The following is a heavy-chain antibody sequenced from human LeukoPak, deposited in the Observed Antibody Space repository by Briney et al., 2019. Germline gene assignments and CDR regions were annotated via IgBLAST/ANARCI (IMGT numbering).Heavy chain of an antibody. J-gene: IGHJ4*02. Sequence: ASVKVSCKASGFTSSSSALHWMRQSRRQRLEWIGWIVVGTGNTNYAQKFQGRVTITRDMSTSTAYMELSSLRTDDTAVYYCAADRYDIRNFDYWGQGTLVTVSS. CDR3: AADRYDIRNFDY. CDR1: GFTSSSSA. D-gene: IGHD2-2*01. CDR2: IVVGTGNT. V-gene: IGHV1-58*01.